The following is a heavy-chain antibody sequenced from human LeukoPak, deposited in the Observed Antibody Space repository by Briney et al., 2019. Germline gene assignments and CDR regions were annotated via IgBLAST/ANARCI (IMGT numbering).Heavy chain of an antibody. Sequence: PGGSLRLSCAASGFTVSSNYMSWVRQAPGKGLEWVSVIYSGGSTYYADSVKGRFTISRDNSKNTLYLQMNSLRAEDTAVYYCARTFGGYYFDYWGQGTLVTVSS. D-gene: IGHD3-10*01. CDR2: IYSGGST. CDR3: ARTFGGYYFDY. CDR1: GFTVSSNY. J-gene: IGHJ4*02. V-gene: IGHV3-53*01.